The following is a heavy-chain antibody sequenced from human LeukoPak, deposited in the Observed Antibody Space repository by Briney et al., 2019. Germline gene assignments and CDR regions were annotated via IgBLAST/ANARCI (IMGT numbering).Heavy chain of an antibody. CDR1: GGSFGGYY. D-gene: IGHD2-2*01. Sequence: PSETLSLTCAVYGGSFGGYYWSWIRQPPGKGLEWIGEINHSGSTNYNPSLKSRVTISVDTSKNQLSLKLSSVTAADTAVYYCARLPSSVVVPAAIRYYYGMDVWGKGTTVTVSS. CDR2: INHSGST. CDR3: ARLPSSVVVPAAIRYYYGMDV. J-gene: IGHJ6*04. V-gene: IGHV4-34*01.